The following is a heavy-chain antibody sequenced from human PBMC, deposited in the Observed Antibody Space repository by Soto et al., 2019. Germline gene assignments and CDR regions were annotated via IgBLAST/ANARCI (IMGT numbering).Heavy chain of an antibody. CDR2: ISGSGGST. Sequence: PGGSLRLSCAASGFTFTSYAMSWVRQAPGKGLGWVSAISGSGGSTYYADSVKARFTISRDNPKTTLYLQMNSLRAEDTAVYYCAKDPGYDFWSGYSGDYWGQGTLVTVSS. D-gene: IGHD3-3*01. V-gene: IGHV3-23*01. CDR3: AKDPGYDFWSGYSGDY. J-gene: IGHJ4*02. CDR1: GFTFTSYA.